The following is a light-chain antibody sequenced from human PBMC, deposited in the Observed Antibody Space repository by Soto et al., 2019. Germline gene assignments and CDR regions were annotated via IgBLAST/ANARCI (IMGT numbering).Light chain of an antibody. CDR1: QSVSNSSNDKNY. V-gene: IGKV4-1*01. J-gene: IGKJ4*01. CDR2: WAS. Sequence: DIAMTQSPDSLAVSLGERATINCRSSQSVSNSSNDKNYLAWYQQRPRQPPKLLFYWASTREFGVPDRFSGGESGTDFTLTISSLQAEDVAVYYCQQYYRNPLTFGGGTKVEIK. CDR3: QQYYRNPLT.